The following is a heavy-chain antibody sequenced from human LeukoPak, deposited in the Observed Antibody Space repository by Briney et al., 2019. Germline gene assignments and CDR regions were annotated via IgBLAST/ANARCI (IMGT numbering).Heavy chain of an antibody. Sequence: NPGGSLRLSCAASGFTFSNAWMSWVRQAPGKGLEWVGRIKSKTDGGTTDYAAPVKGRFTISRDDSKNTLYLQMNSLKTEDTAVYYCTTDLVEAILFDYWGQGTLVTVSS. J-gene: IGHJ4*02. CDR2: IKSKTDGGTT. CDR1: GFTFSNAW. V-gene: IGHV3-15*01. D-gene: IGHD1-26*01. CDR3: TTDLVEAILFDY.